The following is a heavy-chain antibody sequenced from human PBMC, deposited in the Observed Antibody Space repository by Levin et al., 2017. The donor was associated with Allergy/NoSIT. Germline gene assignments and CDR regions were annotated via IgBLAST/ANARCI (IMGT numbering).Heavy chain of an antibody. D-gene: IGHD3-9*01. V-gene: IGHV3-23*01. CDR1: GFTFSSYA. Sequence: LSLTCAASGFTFSSYAMSWVRQAPGKGLEWVSAISGSGGSTYYADSVKGRFTISRDNSKNTLYLQMNSLRAEDTAVYYCAKGPRLVRLLVIGDYWGQGTLVTVSS. CDR2: ISGSGGST. CDR3: AKGPRLVRLLVIGDY. J-gene: IGHJ4*02.